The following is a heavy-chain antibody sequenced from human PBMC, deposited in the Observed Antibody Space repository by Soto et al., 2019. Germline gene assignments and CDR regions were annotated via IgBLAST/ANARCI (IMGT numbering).Heavy chain of an antibody. J-gene: IGHJ4*02. Sequence: GASVKVSCKASGYGFTSDYMHWVRQAPGQGLEWMGKINPSSGTTRYAQRFQGRVTMTRDTSTSTVYMELSTLTSEDTGVYYCARERPRRYFDYWGQGTLVTVSS. V-gene: IGHV1-46*01. CDR1: GYGFTSDY. CDR3: ARERPRRYFDY. CDR2: INPSSGTT.